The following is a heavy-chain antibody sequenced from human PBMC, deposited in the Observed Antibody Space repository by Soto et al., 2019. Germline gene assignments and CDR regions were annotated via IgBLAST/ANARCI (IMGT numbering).Heavy chain of an antibody. Sequence: QVQLVQSGAEVKKPGASVKVSCKASGYTFTGYYMHWVRQAPGQGLEWMGWINPNSGGTNYAQKFQGWVTMTRDTSISTAYMELSRLRSDDTAVYYCARGSGGIMITFGMDVWGQGTTVTVSS. CDR1: GYTFTGYY. D-gene: IGHD3-16*01. J-gene: IGHJ6*02. CDR3: ARGSGGIMITFGMDV. V-gene: IGHV1-2*04. CDR2: INPNSGGT.